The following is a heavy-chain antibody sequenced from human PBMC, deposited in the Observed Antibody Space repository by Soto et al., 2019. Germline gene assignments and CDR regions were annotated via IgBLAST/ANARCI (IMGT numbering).Heavy chain of an antibody. CDR1: GGSISSGDYY. D-gene: IGHD3-10*01. CDR3: ARLGSWFGELGYYFDY. Sequence: SETLSLTCTVSGGSISSGDYYWSWIRQPPGKGLEWIGYIYYSGSTYYNPSLKSRVTISVDTSKNQFSLKLSSVTAADTAVYYCARLGSWFGELGYYFDYWGQGTLVTVSS. CDR2: IYYSGST. J-gene: IGHJ4*02. V-gene: IGHV4-30-4*01.